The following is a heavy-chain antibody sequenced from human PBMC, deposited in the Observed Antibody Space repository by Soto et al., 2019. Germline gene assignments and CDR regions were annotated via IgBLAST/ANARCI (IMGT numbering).Heavy chain of an antibody. CDR3: ARGEDAFFYYGLDV. V-gene: IGHV4-59*01. J-gene: IGHJ6*02. CDR1: GGSITSSY. Sequence: PSETLSLTCTVSGGSITSSYWSWIRRPPGKGLEWVAYIYDTGISGYTPTTSYNPSLNSRVTMSVDTSKSQFSLKLTSVTAADTAVYYCARGEDAFFYYGLDVWGQGITVTVSS. CDR2: IYDTGISGYTPTT.